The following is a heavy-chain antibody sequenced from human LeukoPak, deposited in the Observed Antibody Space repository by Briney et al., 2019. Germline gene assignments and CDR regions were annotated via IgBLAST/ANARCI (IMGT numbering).Heavy chain of an antibody. CDR1: GYTFTSYA. D-gene: IGHD2-15*01. Sequence: ASVKVSCKASGYTFTSYAMHWVRQAPGQGLEWMGWINPNSGGTNYAQKFRGRVTMTRDTSISTAYMELSGLRSDDTAVYYCARSWRFCSGDSCYPIDYWGQGTLVTVSS. CDR2: INPNSGGT. J-gene: IGHJ4*02. V-gene: IGHV1-2*02. CDR3: ARSWRFCSGDSCYPIDY.